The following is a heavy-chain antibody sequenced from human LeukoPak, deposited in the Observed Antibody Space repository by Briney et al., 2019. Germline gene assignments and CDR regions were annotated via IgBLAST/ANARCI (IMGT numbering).Heavy chain of an antibody. CDR3: ARVANGGYFDY. CDR2: IYHSGST. Sequence: PSETLSLTCAVSGGSISSGGYSWSWIRQSPGKGLEWIGYIYHSGSTYYNPSLKSRVTISVDRSKNQFSLKLSSVTAADTAVYYCARVANGGYFDYWGQGTLVTVSS. J-gene: IGHJ4*02. V-gene: IGHV4-30-2*06. CDR1: GGSISSGGYS.